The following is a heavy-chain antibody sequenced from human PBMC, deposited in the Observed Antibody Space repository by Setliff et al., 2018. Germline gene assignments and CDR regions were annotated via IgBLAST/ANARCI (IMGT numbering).Heavy chain of an antibody. CDR1: GGTFSSYA. CDR3: AGGNYYDSSGYSVDY. Sequence: RASVKVSCKASGGTFSSYAISWVRQAPGQGLEWMGGIIPIFGTANYAQKFQGRVTITTDESTSTAYMELSSLRSEDTAVYYCAGGNYYDSSGYSVDYWGQGTLVTVSS. V-gene: IGHV1-69*05. J-gene: IGHJ4*02. D-gene: IGHD3-22*01. CDR2: IIPIFGTA.